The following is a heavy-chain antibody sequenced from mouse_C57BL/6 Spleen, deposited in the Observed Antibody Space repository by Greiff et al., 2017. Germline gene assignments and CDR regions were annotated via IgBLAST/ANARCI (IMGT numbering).Heavy chain of an antibody. D-gene: IGHD2-1*01. CDR1: GYTFTEYT. Sequence: QVQLQQSGAELVKPGASVKLSCKASGYTFTEYTIHWVKQRSGQGLEWIGWFYPGSGSIKYNEKFKDKATLTADKSSSTVYMELSRLTSEDSAVYFCARHEDGGGIYYGNFYAMDYWGQGTSVTVSS. J-gene: IGHJ4*01. CDR2: FYPGSGSI. CDR3: ARHEDGGGIYYGNFYAMDY. V-gene: IGHV1-62-2*01.